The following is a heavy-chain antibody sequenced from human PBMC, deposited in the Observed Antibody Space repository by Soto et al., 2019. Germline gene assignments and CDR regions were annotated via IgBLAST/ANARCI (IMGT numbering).Heavy chain of an antibody. Sequence: QVQLVESGGGVVQPGRSLRLSCAASGFTFSSYAIHWVRQAPGKGLEWVTVTSYDGSNKYYADSVRGRFTISRDNSKNKLYLQMNSLRAEDTAVYYCARDRSIAAADPFDYWGQGTLVTVSS. CDR1: GFTFSSYA. J-gene: IGHJ4*02. CDR3: ARDRSIAAADPFDY. V-gene: IGHV3-30*04. D-gene: IGHD6-13*01. CDR2: TSYDGSNK.